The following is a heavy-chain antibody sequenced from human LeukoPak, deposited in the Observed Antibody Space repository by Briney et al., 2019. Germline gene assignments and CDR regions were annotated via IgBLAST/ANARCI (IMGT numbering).Heavy chain of an antibody. D-gene: IGHD4-11*01. CDR3: ARETTVTAYFDY. V-gene: IGHV3-53*01. CDR2: IYSGGST. Sequence: GRSLRLSCAASGFTVSNNYMSWVRQAPEKGLEWVSVIYSGGSTYYADSVKGRFTISRDNSKNTLYLQMNSLRAEDTAVYYCARETTVTAYFDYWGQGTLVTVSS. CDR1: GFTVSNNY. J-gene: IGHJ4*02.